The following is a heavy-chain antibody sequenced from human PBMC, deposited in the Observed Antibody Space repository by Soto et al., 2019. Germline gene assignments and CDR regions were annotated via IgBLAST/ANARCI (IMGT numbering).Heavy chain of an antibody. CDR2: IIPILGIA. D-gene: IGHD3-10*01. J-gene: IGHJ4*02. Sequence: GLEWMGRIIPILGIANYTQQSQSRVTITADKSTSTAYMELSSLRSEDTAVYYFSRNGEWPRILYGLGYRGQGTLVTVSS. V-gene: IGHV1-69*02. CDR3: SRNGEWPRILYGLGY.